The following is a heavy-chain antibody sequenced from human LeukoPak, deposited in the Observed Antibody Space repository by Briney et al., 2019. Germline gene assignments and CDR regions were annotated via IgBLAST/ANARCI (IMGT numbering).Heavy chain of an antibody. J-gene: IGHJ6*02. CDR2: IYYSGST. CDR1: GGSISSGGYY. D-gene: IGHD4-17*01. Sequence: SETLSLTCTVSGGSISSGGYYWSWIRQPPGKGLEWIGNIYYSGSTYYNPSLKSRATISVDTSKNQFSLKLSSVTAADTAVYYCARHDGDYYYYGMDVWGQGTTVTVSS. V-gene: IGHV4-30-4*08. CDR3: ARHDGDYYYYGMDV.